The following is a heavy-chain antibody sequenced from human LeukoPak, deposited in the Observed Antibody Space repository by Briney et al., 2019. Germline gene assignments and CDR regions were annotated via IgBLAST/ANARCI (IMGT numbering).Heavy chain of an antibody. CDR2: ISWNSGSI. CDR3: AGRAY. V-gene: IGHV3-9*01. J-gene: IGHJ4*02. Sequence: GGSLRLSCAASGFTFDDYAMHWVRQAPGKGLEWVLGISWNSGSIGYADSVKGRFTISRDNAKNSLYLQMNSLRAEDTALYYCAGRAYWGQEPLVTVS. CDR1: GFTFDDYA.